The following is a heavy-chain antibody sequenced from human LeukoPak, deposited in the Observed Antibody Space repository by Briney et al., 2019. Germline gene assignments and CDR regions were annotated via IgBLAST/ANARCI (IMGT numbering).Heavy chain of an antibody. CDR1: GGSFSGYY. CDR2: INHSGST. V-gene: IGHV4-34*01. D-gene: IGHD6-13*01. Sequence: SETLSLTCAVYGGSFSGYYWSWIRQPPGKGLEWIGEINHSGSTNYNPSLKSRVTISVDTSKNQFSLKLSSVTAADTAVYYCARGGAVIGPPLVATPMDVWGQGTTATVSS. J-gene: IGHJ6*02. CDR3: ARGGAVIGPPLVATPMDV.